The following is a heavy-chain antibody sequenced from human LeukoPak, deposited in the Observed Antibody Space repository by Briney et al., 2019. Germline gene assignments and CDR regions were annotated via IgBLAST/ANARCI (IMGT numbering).Heavy chain of an antibody. D-gene: IGHD3-10*01. CDR2: TYYSGST. CDR3: ARDGWFGELLSGPYYFDY. Sequence: PSETLSLTCTVSGGSISSSSYYWGWIRQPPGKGLEWIGSTYYSGSTYYNPSLKSRVTISVDTSKNQFSLKLSSVTAADTAVYYCARDGWFGELLSGPYYFDYWGQGTLVTVSS. CDR1: GGSISSSSYY. J-gene: IGHJ4*02. V-gene: IGHV4-39*07.